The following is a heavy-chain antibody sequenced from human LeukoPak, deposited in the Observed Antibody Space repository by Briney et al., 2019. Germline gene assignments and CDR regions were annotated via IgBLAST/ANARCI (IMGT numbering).Heavy chain of an antibody. CDR3: ARARDSSGYYGFDY. J-gene: IGHJ4*02. CDR2: INPNSGDT. CDR1: GYTFTGYH. Sequence: ASVTVSCKASGYTFTGYHMHWVRQAPGQGLEWMGRINPNSGDTNYAQKFQGWVTMTRDTSISTAYMELSRLRSDDTAVYYCARARDSSGYYGFDYWGQGTLVTVSS. D-gene: IGHD3-22*01. V-gene: IGHV1-2*04.